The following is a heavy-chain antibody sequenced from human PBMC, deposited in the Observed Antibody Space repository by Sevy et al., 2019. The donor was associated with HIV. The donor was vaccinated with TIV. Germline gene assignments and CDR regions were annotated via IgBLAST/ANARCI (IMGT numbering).Heavy chain of an antibody. Sequence: GGSLRLSCAASGFTFTNYGMHWVRQAPGKGLEWVSGIINSGANTYYADSVRGRFTVSRDNSKNTGYLQLNSLGAEDTPIYYCAKEWTLLSDWYGEFDYWGKGTLVTVS. J-gene: IGHJ4*02. CDR3: AKEWTLLSDWYGEFDY. CDR2: IINSGANT. D-gene: IGHD6-19*01. V-gene: IGHV3-23*01. CDR1: GFTFTNYG.